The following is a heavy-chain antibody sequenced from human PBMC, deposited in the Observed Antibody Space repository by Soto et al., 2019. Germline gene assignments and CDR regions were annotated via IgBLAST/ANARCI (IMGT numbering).Heavy chain of an antibody. J-gene: IGHJ4*02. CDR2: ISYDGSNK. D-gene: IGHD1-26*01. Sequence: GGSLRLSCAASGFTFSSYGTHWVRQAPGKGLEWVAVISYDGSNKYYADSVKGRFTISRDNSKNTLYLQMNSLRAEDTAVYYCAKDIYSGSYDTFDYWGQGTLVTVSS. CDR3: AKDIYSGSYDTFDY. CDR1: GFTFSSYG. V-gene: IGHV3-30*18.